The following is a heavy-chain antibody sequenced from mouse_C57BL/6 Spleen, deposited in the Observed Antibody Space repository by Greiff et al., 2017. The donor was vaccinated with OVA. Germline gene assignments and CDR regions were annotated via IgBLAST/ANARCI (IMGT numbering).Heavy chain of an antibody. CDR1: GFTFSDYG. Sequence: EVQLVESGGGLVKPGGSLKLSCAASGFTFSDYGMHWVRQAPEKGLEWVAYISSGSSTIYYADTVKGRFTISRDNAKNTLFLQMTSLRSEDTAMYYCARTGNYSNPRAMDYWGQGTSVTVSS. CDR3: ARTGNYSNPRAMDY. J-gene: IGHJ4*01. V-gene: IGHV5-17*01. D-gene: IGHD2-5*01. CDR2: ISSGSSTI.